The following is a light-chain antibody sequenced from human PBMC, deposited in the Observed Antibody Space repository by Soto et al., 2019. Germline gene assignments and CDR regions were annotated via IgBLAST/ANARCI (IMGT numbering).Light chain of an antibody. CDR3: SSYTTSSTLV. V-gene: IGLV2-14*03. J-gene: IGLJ2*01. Sequence: QSALTQPASVSGSPGQSITISCTGTSSDVGAYNYVSWYLHHPGKAPKLMIYDVSNRPSGVSNRFSGSKSGNTASLTISGLQAEDEADYYCSSYTTSSTLVFGGGTKLTVL. CDR1: SSDVGAYNY. CDR2: DVS.